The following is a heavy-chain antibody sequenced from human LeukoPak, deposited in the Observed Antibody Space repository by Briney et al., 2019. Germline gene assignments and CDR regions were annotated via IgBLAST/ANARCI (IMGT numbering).Heavy chain of an antibody. D-gene: IGHD3-10*01. V-gene: IGHV3-30*02. CDR1: GFTFSSYG. Sequence: GGSLRLSCAASGFTFSSYGMHWVRQAPGKGLEWVAFIRYDGSNKYYADSVKGRFTISRDNSKNTLYLQMNSLRAEDTAVYYCAKDMTPFFYGSGRDYFDYWGQGTLVTVSP. CDR3: AKDMTPFFYGSGRDYFDY. J-gene: IGHJ4*02. CDR2: IRYDGSNK.